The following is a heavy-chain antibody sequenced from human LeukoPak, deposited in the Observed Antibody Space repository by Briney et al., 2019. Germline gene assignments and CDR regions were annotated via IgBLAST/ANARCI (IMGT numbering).Heavy chain of an antibody. CDR2: INPNSGGT. Sequence: ASVKVSCKASGYTFTSYYMHWVRQAPGQGLEWMGWINPNSGGTNYAQKFQGWVTMTRDTSISTAYMELSRLRSDDTAVYYCARAAPIAVAGLTDYWGQGTLVTVSS. J-gene: IGHJ4*02. D-gene: IGHD6-19*01. CDR1: GYTFTSYY. V-gene: IGHV1-2*04. CDR3: ARAAPIAVAGLTDY.